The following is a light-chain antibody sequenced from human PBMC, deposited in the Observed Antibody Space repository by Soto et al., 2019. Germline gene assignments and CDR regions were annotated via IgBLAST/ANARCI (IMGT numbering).Light chain of an antibody. V-gene: IGKV3-15*01. CDR3: QQYNNWPPK. J-gene: IGKJ2*01. CDR2: GAS. CDR1: QRVSSN. Sequence: EIVMTQSPATLSVSPGERATLSCRASQRVSSNLAWYQQKPGQAPRLLIYGASTRATGIPARFSGSGSGTEFTLTISSLQSEDFAVYYCQQYNNWPPKFGQGTKLEMK.